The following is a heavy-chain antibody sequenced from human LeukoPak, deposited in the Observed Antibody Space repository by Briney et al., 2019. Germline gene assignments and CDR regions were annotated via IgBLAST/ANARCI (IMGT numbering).Heavy chain of an antibody. D-gene: IGHD3-10*01. V-gene: IGHV3-48*04. CDR2: ISSSSSTI. J-gene: IGHJ3*02. Sequence: PGGSLRLSCTAFGFTLSSYSMNWVRQAPGKGLEWVSYISSSSSTIYYADSVKGRFTISRDNAKNSLYLQMNSLRAEDTAVYYCARKGNAFDIWGQGTMVTVSS. CDR3: ARKGNAFDI. CDR1: GFTLSSYS.